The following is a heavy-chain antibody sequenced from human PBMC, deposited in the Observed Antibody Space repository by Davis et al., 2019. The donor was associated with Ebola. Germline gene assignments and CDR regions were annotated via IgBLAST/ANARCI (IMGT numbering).Heavy chain of an antibody. D-gene: IGHD6-13*01. V-gene: IGHV3-11*01. CDR2: ISSSGSTI. CDR1: GFTFSDYY. J-gene: IGHJ6*04. CDR3: ARDEIAAAGPLYYYYGMDV. Sequence: PGGSLRPSCAASGFTFSDYYMSWIRQAPGKGLEWVSYISSSGSTIYYADSVKGRFTISRDNAKNSLYLQMNSLRAEDTAVYYCARDEIAAAGPLYYYYGMDVWGKGTTVTVSS.